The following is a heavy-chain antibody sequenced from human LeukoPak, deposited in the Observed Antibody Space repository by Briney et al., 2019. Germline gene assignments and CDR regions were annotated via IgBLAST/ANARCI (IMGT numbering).Heavy chain of an antibody. D-gene: IGHD3-16*01. V-gene: IGHV4-39*07. Sequence: PSGTLSLTCAVSGGSISSSSYYWSWIRQPPGKGLEWIGEINHSGSTNYNPSLKSRVTISVDTSKNQFSLKLSSVTAADTAVYYCAQTWGWFDPWGQGTLVTVSS. J-gene: IGHJ5*02. CDR1: GGSISSSSYY. CDR3: AQTWGWFDP. CDR2: INHSGST.